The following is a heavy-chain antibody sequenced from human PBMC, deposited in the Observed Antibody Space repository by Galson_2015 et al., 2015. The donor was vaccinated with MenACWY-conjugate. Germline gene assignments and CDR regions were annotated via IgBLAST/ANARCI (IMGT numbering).Heavy chain of an antibody. Sequence: SLRLSCAASGFTFSSYWMHWVRQGPGKGLVWVSRIKTDGSTTNYADSVKGRFTISRDNAKNTLSLQMNSLRDEDTAVYYCARGPRGYYGMDVWGQGTTATVSS. CDR1: GFTFSSYW. CDR3: ARGPRGYYGMDV. D-gene: IGHD3-10*01. CDR2: IKTDGSTT. J-gene: IGHJ6*02. V-gene: IGHV3-74*01.